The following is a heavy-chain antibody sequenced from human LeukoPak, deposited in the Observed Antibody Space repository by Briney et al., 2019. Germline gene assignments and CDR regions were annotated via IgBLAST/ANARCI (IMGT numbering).Heavy chain of an antibody. CDR3: AKDITGYSSSWYDYYYMDV. CDR1: GFTFSSYA. V-gene: IGHV3-23*01. Sequence: GSLRLSCAASGFTFSSYAMSWVRQAPGKGLEWVSAISGSGGSTYYADSVKGRFTISRDNSKNTLYLQMNSLRAEDTAVYYCAKDITGYSSSWYDYYYMDVWGKGTTVTVSS. D-gene: IGHD6-13*01. CDR2: ISGSGGST. J-gene: IGHJ6*03.